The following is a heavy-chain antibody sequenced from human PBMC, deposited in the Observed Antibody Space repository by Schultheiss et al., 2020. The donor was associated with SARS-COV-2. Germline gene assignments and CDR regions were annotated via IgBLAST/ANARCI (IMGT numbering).Heavy chain of an antibody. V-gene: IGHV5-51*01. CDR2: IYPGDSDT. J-gene: IGHJ4*02. Sequence: GGSLRLSCKGSGYSFTSYWIGWVSQMPGKGLEWMGIIYPGDSDTRYSPSFQGQVTISADKSISTAYLQWSSLKASDTAMYYCARLKRIPAARVFDYWGQGTLVTVSS. CDR3: ARLKRIPAARVFDY. CDR1: GYSFTSYW. D-gene: IGHD6-6*01.